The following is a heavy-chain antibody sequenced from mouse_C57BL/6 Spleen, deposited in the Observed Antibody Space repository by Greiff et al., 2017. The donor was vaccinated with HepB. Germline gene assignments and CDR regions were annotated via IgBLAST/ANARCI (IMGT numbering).Heavy chain of an antibody. Sequence: EVKLQESVAELVRPGASVKLSCTASGFNIKNTYMHWVKQRPEQGLEWIGRIDPANGNTKYAPKFQGKATITADTSSNTAYLQLSSLTSEDTAIYYCDYYYGSSYEDYAMDYWGQGTSVTVSS. D-gene: IGHD1-1*01. CDR3: DYYYGSSYEDYAMDY. V-gene: IGHV14-3*01. CDR1: GFNIKNTY. J-gene: IGHJ4*01. CDR2: IDPANGNT.